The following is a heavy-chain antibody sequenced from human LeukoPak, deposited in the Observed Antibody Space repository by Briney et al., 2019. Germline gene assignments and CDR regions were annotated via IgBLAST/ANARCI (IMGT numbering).Heavy chain of an antibody. CDR3: ARRYCTRTTGYAFDV. D-gene: IGHD2-8*01. J-gene: IGHJ3*01. CDR1: GVTFTSYC. CDR2: IDSSSAYI. V-gene: IGHV3-21*01. Sequence: PAESLTLSCAASGVTFTSYCMNWVRQAPGKGLEWVGSIDSSSAYIFYADSVKGRSTVSRENANKSPYLQMNSARAEDAAEYYCARRYCTRTTGYAFDVWGEGTTFTVSP.